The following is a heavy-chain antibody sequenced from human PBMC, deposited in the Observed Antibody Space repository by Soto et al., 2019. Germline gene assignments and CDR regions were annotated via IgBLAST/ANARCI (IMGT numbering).Heavy chain of an antibody. D-gene: IGHD3-10*01. V-gene: IGHV3-23*01. CDR2: ISGSGGST. Sequence: EVQLLESGGGLVQPGGSLRLSCAASGFTFSSYAMSWVRQAPGKGLEWVSAISGSGGSTYYADSVKGRFTISRDNSKNTLYLQMDSLRAEDTAVYYCAKDALRVRGVIPLYYFDYWGQGTLVTVSS. J-gene: IGHJ4*02. CDR1: GFTFSSYA. CDR3: AKDALRVRGVIPLYYFDY.